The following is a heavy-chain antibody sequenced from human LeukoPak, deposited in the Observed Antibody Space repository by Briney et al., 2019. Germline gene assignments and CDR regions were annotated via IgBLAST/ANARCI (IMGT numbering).Heavy chain of an antibody. Sequence: ASVKVSCKASGYTFTGYYMHWVRQAPGQGLEWMGWINPNSGGTNYAQKFQGRVTMTRDTSISTAYMELSRLRSDDTAVYYCARDPFRIVVVPALTIPDDYWGQGTLVTVSS. V-gene: IGHV1-2*02. CDR3: ARDPFRIVVVPALTIPDDY. CDR2: INPNSGGT. J-gene: IGHJ4*02. D-gene: IGHD2-2*01. CDR1: GYTFTGYY.